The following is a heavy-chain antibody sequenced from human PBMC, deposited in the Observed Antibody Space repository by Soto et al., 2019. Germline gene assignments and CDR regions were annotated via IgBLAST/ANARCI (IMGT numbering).Heavy chain of an antibody. D-gene: IGHD2-2*01. J-gene: IGHJ6*02. CDR1: GYTFNSYG. V-gene: IGHV1-18*01. Sequence: APENLSCKASGYTFNSYGITWVRQAPGQGHEWMGWISAYKAHTNYAQKLQGRVTMTTDTSTSTAYMELRSLRSEDTAVYYCAREDLVVVSSALQYYVMACCGQGPTVTGSS. CDR2: ISAYKAHT. CDR3: AREDLVVVSSALQYYVMAC.